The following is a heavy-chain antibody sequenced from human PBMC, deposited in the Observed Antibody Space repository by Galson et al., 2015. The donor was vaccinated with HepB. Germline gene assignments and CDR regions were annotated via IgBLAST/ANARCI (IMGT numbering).Heavy chain of an antibody. CDR3: ARGVWVIAAAGSMEKYNWFDP. CDR1: GGTFSSYA. V-gene: IGHV1-69*13. CDR2: IIPIFGTA. J-gene: IGHJ5*02. D-gene: IGHD6-13*01. Sequence: QSGAEVTKPGASVKVSCKASGGTFSSYAISWVRQAPGQGLEWMGGIIPIFGTANYAQKFQGRVTITADESTSTAYMELSSLRSEDTAVYYCARGVWVIAAAGSMEKYNWFDPWGQGTLVTVSS.